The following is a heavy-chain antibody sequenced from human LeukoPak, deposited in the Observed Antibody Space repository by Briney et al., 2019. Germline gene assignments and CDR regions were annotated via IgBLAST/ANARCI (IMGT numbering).Heavy chain of an antibody. J-gene: IGHJ4*02. CDR1: GFTFSSYW. Sequence: GGSLRLSCAASGFTFSSYWMHWVRHVPGKGLVWVSRINSDGSSTSYADSVKGRFTISRDNAKNTLYLQMNSLRAEDTAVYYCAREDANWGSDYWGQGTLVTVSS. CDR3: AREDANWGSDY. D-gene: IGHD7-27*01. V-gene: IGHV3-74*01. CDR2: INSDGSST.